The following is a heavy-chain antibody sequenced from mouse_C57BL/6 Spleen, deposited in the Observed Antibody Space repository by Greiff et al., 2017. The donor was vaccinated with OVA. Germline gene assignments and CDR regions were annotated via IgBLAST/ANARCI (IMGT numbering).Heavy chain of an antibody. Sequence: QVQLQQSGAELMKPGASVKLSCKATGYTFTDYYINWVKQRPGQGLEWIARIYPGSGNTYYNEKFKGKATLTAEKSSSTAYMQLSSLTSVDSAFYFCARVYFDVWGTGTTVTVSS. J-gene: IGHJ1*03. CDR3: ARVYFDV. CDR2: IYPGSGNT. V-gene: IGHV1-76*01. CDR1: GYTFTDYY.